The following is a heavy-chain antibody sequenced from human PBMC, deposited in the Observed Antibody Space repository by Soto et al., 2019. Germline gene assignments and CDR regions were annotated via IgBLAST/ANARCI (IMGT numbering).Heavy chain of an antibody. CDR2: ISGSGGST. CDR3: AKNPTGVRFLELLTLDY. J-gene: IGHJ4*02. D-gene: IGHD3-3*01. CDR1: GFTFSSYA. Sequence: LILSCAASGFTFSSYAMSWVRQAPGKGLEWVSAISGSGGSTYYADSVKGRFTISRDNSKNTLYLQMNSLRAEDTAVYYCAKNPTGVRFLELLTLDYWGQGTLVTVSS. V-gene: IGHV3-23*01.